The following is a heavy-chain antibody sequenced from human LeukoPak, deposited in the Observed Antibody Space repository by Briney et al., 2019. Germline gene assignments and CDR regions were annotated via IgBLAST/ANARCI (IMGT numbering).Heavy chain of an antibody. Sequence: GGSLRLSCAASGFTFDDYAMHWVRQAPGKGLEWVSGISWNSGSIGYADSVKGRFTISRDNAKNSLYLQMNSLRAEDTALYYCAKDLVVKSSQAGWFDPWGQGTLVTVSS. V-gene: IGHV3-9*01. CDR1: GFTFDDYA. J-gene: IGHJ5*02. D-gene: IGHD6-19*01. CDR2: ISWNSGSI. CDR3: AKDLVVKSSQAGWFDP.